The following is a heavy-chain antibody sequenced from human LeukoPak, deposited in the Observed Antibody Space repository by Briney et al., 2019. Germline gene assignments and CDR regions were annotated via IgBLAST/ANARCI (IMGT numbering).Heavy chain of an antibody. J-gene: IGHJ4*02. Sequence: ASVKVSCKASGYTFTSYYMHWVRQAPGQGLEWMGIINPSSGSTSLAQKFQGRVTMTRDTSTSTVYMELSSLRSEDTAAYYCASTDSSSWYYFDCWGQGTLVTVSS. CDR1: GYTFTSYY. CDR2: INPSSGST. CDR3: ASTDSSSWYYFDC. D-gene: IGHD6-13*01. V-gene: IGHV1-46*01.